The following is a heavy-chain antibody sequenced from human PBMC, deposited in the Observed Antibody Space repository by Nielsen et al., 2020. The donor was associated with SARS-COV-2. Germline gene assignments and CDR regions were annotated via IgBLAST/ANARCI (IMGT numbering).Heavy chain of an antibody. CDR3: ARESEYRDRWKALDS. Sequence: SETLSLTCTVSGGPISDDGYYWTWIRQHPGKGLEWVGYIDYRGKTYYNPSLKSRASMSVDTSKNQFFLMLSSVTAADTAVFYCARESEYRDRWKALDSWGHGTLVTVS. CDR1: GGPISDDGYY. V-gene: IGHV4-31*03. J-gene: IGHJ5*01. CDR2: IDYRGKT. D-gene: IGHD2-2*01.